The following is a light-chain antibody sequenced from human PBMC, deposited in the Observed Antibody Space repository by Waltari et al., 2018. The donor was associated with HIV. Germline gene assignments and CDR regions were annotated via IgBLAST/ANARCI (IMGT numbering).Light chain of an antibody. V-gene: IGLV1-47*01. Sequence: QSVLTQPPSASGTPGQRVTISCSGSSSNIGSNYVYRYQHLPGTAPKLLIYRNSHRPSGVPDRFSGSKSGTSASLAISGLRSEDEADYYCAAWDDSLSALEFGGGTKLTVL. CDR2: RNS. CDR1: SSNIGSNY. CDR3: AAWDDSLSALE. J-gene: IGLJ2*01.